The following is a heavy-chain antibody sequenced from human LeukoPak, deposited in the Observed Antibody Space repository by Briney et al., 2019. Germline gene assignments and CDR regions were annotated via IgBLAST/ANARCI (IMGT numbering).Heavy chain of an antibody. Sequence: PSETLSLTCTVSGGSISSSSYYWGWIRQSPGKGLEWIGSIYYSGSTYYNPSLKSRVTISVDTSKNQFSLKLSSVTAADTAVYYCARPNWNDAIGYWGQGTLVTVSS. CDR1: GGSISSSSYY. V-gene: IGHV4-39*01. CDR2: IYYSGST. J-gene: IGHJ4*02. D-gene: IGHD1-1*01. CDR3: ARPNWNDAIGY.